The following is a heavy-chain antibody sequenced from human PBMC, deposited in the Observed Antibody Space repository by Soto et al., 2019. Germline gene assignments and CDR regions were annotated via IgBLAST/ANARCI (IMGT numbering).Heavy chain of an antibody. CDR3: VRLRGYGESLFDY. J-gene: IGHJ4*02. Sequence: PSETLSLTCTVSGGSISSGDYYWSWIRQPPGKGLEWIGYIYYSGSTYYNPSLKSRVTISVDTSKNQFSLKLSSVTAADTAVYYCVRLRGYGESLFDYWAQGTLVTVSS. D-gene: IGHD4-17*01. CDR2: IYYSGST. CDR1: GGSISSGDYY. V-gene: IGHV4-30-4*01.